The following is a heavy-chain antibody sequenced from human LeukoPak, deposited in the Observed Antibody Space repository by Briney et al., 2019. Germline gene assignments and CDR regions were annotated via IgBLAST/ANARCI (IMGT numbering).Heavy chain of an antibody. Sequence: GGSLRLSCAASGFTFSSYAMHWVRQAPGKGLEWVAVISYDGSNKYYADSVKGRFTISRDNSKNTLYLQMNSLRAEDTAVYYCARAGSSGWYDYYYMDVWGKGTTVTVSS. CDR1: GFTFSSYA. J-gene: IGHJ6*03. CDR3: ARAGSSGWYDYYYMDV. CDR2: ISYDGSNK. D-gene: IGHD6-19*01. V-gene: IGHV3-30*01.